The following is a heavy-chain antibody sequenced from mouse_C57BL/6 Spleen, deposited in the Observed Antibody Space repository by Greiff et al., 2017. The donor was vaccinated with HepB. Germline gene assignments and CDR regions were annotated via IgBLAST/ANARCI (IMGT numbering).Heavy chain of an antibody. Sequence: EVQLQESGPELVKPGASVKIPCKASGYTFTDYNMDWVKQSHGKSLEWIGDINPNNGGTIYNQKFKGKATLNVDKSSSTAYMELRSLTSEDTAVYYCARFGYDQVYAMDYWGQGTSVTVSS. CDR1: GYTFTDYN. D-gene: IGHD2-2*01. CDR3: ARFGYDQVYAMDY. CDR2: INPNNGGT. J-gene: IGHJ4*01. V-gene: IGHV1-18*01.